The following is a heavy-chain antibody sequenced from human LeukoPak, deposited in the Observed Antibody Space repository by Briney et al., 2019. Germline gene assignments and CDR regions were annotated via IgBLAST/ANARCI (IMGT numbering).Heavy chain of an antibody. J-gene: IGHJ4*02. D-gene: IGHD5-12*01. Sequence: PGGSLRLSCVASGFTFSNYAMSWVRQAPGKGLQWVSAISAGGDKIHYAGSVKGRFTISRDNSRNTLYVQMSSLKADDTTVYYCVKNVGGNEGAYWGQGTLVTVSS. V-gene: IGHV3-23*01. CDR1: GFTFSNYA. CDR3: VKNVGGNEGAY. CDR2: ISAGGDKI.